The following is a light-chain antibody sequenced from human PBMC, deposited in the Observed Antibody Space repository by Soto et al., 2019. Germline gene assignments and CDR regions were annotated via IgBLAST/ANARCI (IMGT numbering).Light chain of an antibody. CDR2: DVS. CDR3: QKYDSYPLN. J-gene: IGKJ4*01. Sequence: DIQMTQSPSTLSASVVYRVTITCLASQSINNLLAWYQQKPGKAPKFLIYDVSTLESGVPSRFSGSGSGTEFTLTISSLQPEDFATYYCQKYDSYPLNCGGGNKGDIK. CDR1: QSINNL. V-gene: IGKV1-5*01.